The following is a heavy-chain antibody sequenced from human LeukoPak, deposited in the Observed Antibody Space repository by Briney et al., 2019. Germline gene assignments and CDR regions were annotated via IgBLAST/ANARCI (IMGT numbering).Heavy chain of an antibody. V-gene: IGHV3-43*01. CDR1: EFSFEYFT. CDR3: AQSDNPWEALNPFDY. CDR2: ISWDGGVT. J-gene: IGHJ4*02. D-gene: IGHD1-26*01. Sequence: GGPLRLSCAASEFSFEYFTLSWVRQPPGKGLEWVSLISWDGGVTHYAESVKGRFAISRDNSKNSLVRQMSSLRTEDTAIYYCAQSDNPWEALNPFDYWGQGTLVTVSS.